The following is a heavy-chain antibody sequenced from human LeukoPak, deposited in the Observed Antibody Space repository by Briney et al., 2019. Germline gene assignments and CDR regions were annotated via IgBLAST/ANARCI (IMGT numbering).Heavy chain of an antibody. CDR2: INLNNDDT. CDR1: GYTFTGYY. V-gene: IGHV1-2*04. CDR3: ARGYYYDSSGYYQLDY. J-gene: IGHJ4*02. D-gene: IGHD3-22*01. Sequence: ASVKVSCKASGYTFTGYYMHWVRQAPEQGLEWMGWINLNNDDTNYAQKFQGWVTMTRDTSISTAYMELSRLRSDDTAVYYCARGYYYDSSGYYQLDYWGQGTLVTVSS.